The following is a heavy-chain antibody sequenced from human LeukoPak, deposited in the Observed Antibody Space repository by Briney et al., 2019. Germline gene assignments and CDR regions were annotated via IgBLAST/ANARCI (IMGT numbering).Heavy chain of an antibody. J-gene: IGHJ6*02. CDR1: GFTFSTYW. V-gene: IGHV3-74*01. CDR3: TRNPGMDV. Sequence: GGSLRLSCAASGFTFSTYWMHWVRQAPGKGLVWVSRINGDGSSSTYADSVKGRFTISRDNAKNTLYLKMNSLRTEDTAVYYCTRNPGMDVWGQGTTVTVSS. CDR2: INGDGSSS.